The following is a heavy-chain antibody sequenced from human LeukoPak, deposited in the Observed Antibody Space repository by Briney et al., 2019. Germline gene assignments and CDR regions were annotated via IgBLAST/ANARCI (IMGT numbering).Heavy chain of an antibody. J-gene: IGHJ6*02. CDR3: ARSAGHCSSTSCYPSYYYYGMDV. CDR2: IYTSGST. V-gene: IGHV4-4*07. D-gene: IGHD2-2*01. CDR1: GDSISSYY. Sequence: SETLSLTCTVSGDSISSYYWSWIRQPAGKGLEWIGRIYTSGSTNYNPSLKSRVTMSVDTSKNQFSLKLSSVTAADTAVYYCARSAGHCSSTSCYPSYYYYGMDVWGQGTTATVSS.